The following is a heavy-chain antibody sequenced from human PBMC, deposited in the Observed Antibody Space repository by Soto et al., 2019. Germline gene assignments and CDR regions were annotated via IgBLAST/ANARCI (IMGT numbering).Heavy chain of an antibody. J-gene: IGHJ4*02. CDR2: MNPKRGDT. CDR1: GYTFNIYD. CDR3: ARVAASGVFIDY. V-gene: IGHV1-8*01. Sequence: QVQLVQSGAEVKKPGASVKVSCQASGYTFNIYDIHWVRQATGQGLEWMGWMNPKRGDTTDAQKFQCRVTMTRDSTMSTAYMELSGLSSEDSALYYCARVAASGVFIDYWGQGTQVTVSS. D-gene: IGHD3-10*01.